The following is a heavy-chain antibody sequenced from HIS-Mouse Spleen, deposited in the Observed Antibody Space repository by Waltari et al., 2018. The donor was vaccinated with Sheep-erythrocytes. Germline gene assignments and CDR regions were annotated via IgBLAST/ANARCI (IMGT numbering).Heavy chain of an antibody. CDR1: GFPFRTYW. V-gene: IGHV3-74*01. CDR3: ARAISSADAFDI. D-gene: IGHD3-16*02. Sequence: VQLVEFGGGLVQPGGSLRRSLPASGFPFRTYWMHWVRQAPGKGLVWVSRINSDGSSTSYADSVKGRFTISRDNAKNTLYLQMNSLRAEDTAVYYCARAISSADAFDIWGQGTMVTVSS. CDR2: INSDGSST. J-gene: IGHJ3*02.